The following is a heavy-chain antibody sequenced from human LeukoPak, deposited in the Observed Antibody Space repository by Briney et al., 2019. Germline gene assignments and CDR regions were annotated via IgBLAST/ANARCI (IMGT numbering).Heavy chain of an antibody. CDR2: ISAYNGNT. V-gene: IGHV1-18*01. D-gene: IGHD1-7*01. CDR3: AACVRLTYYGRGNYN. J-gene: IGHJ4*02. Sequence: ASVKISCKASGYTPSSYGISWVRQAPVHGLVWVGWISAYNGNTNYAQKLQGRVTMTTDTSTSTAYMELRSMRCEDTAVQYCAACVRLTYYGRGNYNWGEGNLGTVSS. CDR1: GYTPSSYG.